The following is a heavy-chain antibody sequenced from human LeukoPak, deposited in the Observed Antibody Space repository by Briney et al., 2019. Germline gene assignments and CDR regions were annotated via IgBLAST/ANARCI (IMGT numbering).Heavy chain of an antibody. CDR2: ISSSSSYI. CDR1: GFTFSSYS. Sequence: PGGSLRLSCAASGFTFSSYSMNWVRQAPGKGLEWVSSISSSSSYIYYADSVKGRFTISRDNAKNSLYLQMNSLRAEDTAVYYCARDSSCYYGVYYFDYWGQGTLVTVSS. V-gene: IGHV3-21*01. CDR3: ARDSSCYYGVYYFDY. J-gene: IGHJ4*02. D-gene: IGHD3-22*01.